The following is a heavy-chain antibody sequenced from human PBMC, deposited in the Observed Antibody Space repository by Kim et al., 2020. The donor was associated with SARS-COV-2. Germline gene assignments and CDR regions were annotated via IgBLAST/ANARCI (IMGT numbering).Heavy chain of an antibody. Sequence: DAQGFTGRFVFSVDPSVSTAYLQISSLKAEDTAVYYCARSNWNYHNWFDPWGQGTLVTVSS. CDR3: ARSNWNYHNWFDP. D-gene: IGHD1-7*01. J-gene: IGHJ5*02. V-gene: IGHV7-4-1*02.